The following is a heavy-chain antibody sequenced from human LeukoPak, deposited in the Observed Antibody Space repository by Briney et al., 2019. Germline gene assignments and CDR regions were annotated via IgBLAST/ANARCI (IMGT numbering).Heavy chain of an antibody. D-gene: IGHD3-16*01. V-gene: IGHV3-7*01. J-gene: IGHJ5*02. Sequence: PGGALRLSCAASGISITRYWMRWVRQTPGKGLEWVAKIKQDGSEKNYVDSVKGRFTILRDNARNSLYLQMNSLRAEDTAVYYCASHSYGYNHWGQGTLVIVSS. CDR2: IKQDGSEK. CDR1: GISITRYW. CDR3: ASHSYGYNH.